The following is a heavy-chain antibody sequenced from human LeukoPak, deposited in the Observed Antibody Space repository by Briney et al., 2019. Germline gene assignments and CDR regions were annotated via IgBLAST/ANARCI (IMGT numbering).Heavy chain of an antibody. V-gene: IGHV3-30*04. CDR1: GFTFSSYA. CDR2: ISYDGRNK. CDR3: ARDGGYSGSYSSPLDY. J-gene: IGHJ4*02. D-gene: IGHD1-26*01. Sequence: GGSLRLSCAASGFTFSSYAMHWVRQAPGKGLEWVAVISYDGRNKYYADSVKCRFTISRDNSKNTLYLQMNSLRAEDTAVYYCARDGGYSGSYSSPLDYWGQGTLVTVSS.